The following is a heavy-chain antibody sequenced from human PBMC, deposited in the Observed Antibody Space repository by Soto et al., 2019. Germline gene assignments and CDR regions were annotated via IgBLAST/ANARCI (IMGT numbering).Heavy chain of an antibody. J-gene: IGHJ5*02. CDR3: ARQGSGSNWLDP. V-gene: IGHV1-2*02. D-gene: IGHD3-10*01. Sequence: ASVKVSCKASGYIFTVYYMHWVRQAPGQGLEWMGWINPNSGGTNYARKFQGRVTMTRDTSIRTAYMELSRLRSDDTAVYYCARQGSGSNWLDPWGQGTLVTVSS. CDR2: INPNSGGT. CDR1: GYIFTVYY.